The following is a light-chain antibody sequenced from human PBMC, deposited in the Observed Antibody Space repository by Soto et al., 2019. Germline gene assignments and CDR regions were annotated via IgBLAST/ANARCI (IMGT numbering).Light chain of an antibody. CDR3: QQSYSTSPIT. CDR2: AAS. Sequence: DIQMTQSPSSLSASVGDRVTMTCRASETISTFLNWYQHKPGKAPKLLIYAASRLQSGVPSRFSGSGSGTDFTLTINGLQPEDFASYYCQQSYSTSPITLGQWTRLEI. CDR1: ETISTF. V-gene: IGKV1-39*01. J-gene: IGKJ5*01.